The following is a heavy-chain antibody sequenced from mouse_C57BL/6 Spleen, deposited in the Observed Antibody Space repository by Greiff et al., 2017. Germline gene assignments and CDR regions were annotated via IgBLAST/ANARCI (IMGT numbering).Heavy chain of an antibody. D-gene: IGHD2-12*01. Sequence: QVQLKESGPGLVQPSQSLSITCTVSGFSLTSYGVHWVRQSPGKGLEWLGVIWRGGSTDYNAAFMSRLSITKDNSKSQVFFKMNSLQADDTAIYYGAQGIYDGRGGYYYAMDYWGQGTSVTVSS. CDR2: IWRGGST. J-gene: IGHJ4*01. CDR3: AQGIYDGRGGYYYAMDY. V-gene: IGHV2-5*01. CDR1: GFSLTSYG.